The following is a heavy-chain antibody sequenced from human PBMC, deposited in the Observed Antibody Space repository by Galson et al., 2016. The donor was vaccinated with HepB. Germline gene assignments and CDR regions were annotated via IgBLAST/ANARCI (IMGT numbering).Heavy chain of an antibody. D-gene: IGHD2-21*01. V-gene: IGHV2-5*02. J-gene: IGHJ5*02. CDR2: VYWDDDK. CDR1: GFSLSTRGVG. CDR3: AHGAFVSGVQIVARFDP. Sequence: PALVKPTQTLTLTCAFSGFSLSTRGVGVIWIRRPPGKALECLAHVYWDDDKRYNPSLKPRLTITMDTSKNQLVLTMTNMDPVDTATYYGAHGAFVSGVQIVARFDPSGQRTLVTVSS.